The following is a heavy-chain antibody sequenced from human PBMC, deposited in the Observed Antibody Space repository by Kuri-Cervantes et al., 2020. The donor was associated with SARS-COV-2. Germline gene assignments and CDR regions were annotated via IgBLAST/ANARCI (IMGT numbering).Heavy chain of an antibody. V-gene: IGHV3-66*02. J-gene: IGHJ4*02. CDR1: GFTVNNNY. CDR2: IYGDGST. CDR3: ARVGSGPGGVDH. Sequence: GESLKISCAASGFTVNNNYMAWVRQAPGKGLQWVSIIYGDGSTFYADSVKGRFTISRDNSKNTLFLRMNSLRIEDTALYYCARVGSGPGGVDHWGQGTLVTVSS. D-gene: IGHD6-19*01.